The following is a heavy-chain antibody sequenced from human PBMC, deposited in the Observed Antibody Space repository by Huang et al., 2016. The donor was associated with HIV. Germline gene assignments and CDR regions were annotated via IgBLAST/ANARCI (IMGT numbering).Heavy chain of an antibody. CDR3: TREYTVAGAFDI. Sequence: QGQLVESGGGVVRPGRSLRLSCAASGFSFSNYEMHWVRQAPGKRLEWVTFISNDGTTTYDANSVKGRFTIARDNFKNTLNLQMNRLRGDDTAVYYCTREYTVAGAFDIWGQGTMVTVSS. CDR1: GFSFSNYE. D-gene: IGHD5-12*01. J-gene: IGHJ3*02. CDR2: ISNDGTTT. V-gene: IGHV3-30-3*01.